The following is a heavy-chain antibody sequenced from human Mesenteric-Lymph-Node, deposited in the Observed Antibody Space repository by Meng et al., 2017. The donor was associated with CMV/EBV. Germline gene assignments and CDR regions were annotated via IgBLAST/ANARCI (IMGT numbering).Heavy chain of an antibody. CDR1: GYTFTDYY. Sequence: ASVKVSCKASGYTFTDYYMHWVRQAPGLGLEWMGWINPNSGDTKFAQKFQGRVTMTRDTSISTAYMELSRLTSDDTAVYYCARVPGGYTYHFDCWGQGTLVTVSS. V-gene: IGHV1-2*02. J-gene: IGHJ4*02. CDR3: ARVPGGYTYHFDC. D-gene: IGHD1-26*01. CDR2: INPNSGDT.